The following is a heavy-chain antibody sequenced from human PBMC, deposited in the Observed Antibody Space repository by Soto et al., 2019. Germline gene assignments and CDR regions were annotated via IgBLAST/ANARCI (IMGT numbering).Heavy chain of an antibody. J-gene: IGHJ6*02. V-gene: IGHV3-7*01. CDR3: ASGAVQRGWWQAVNYYYGMDV. D-gene: IGHD2-15*01. CDR2: IKQDGSGE. Sequence: SGGALRISCGGSGFTFSRYWVGWGRQAPGKGVGGVGNIKQDGSGEYYVESVKSRFTISRDNAKNSQYLQLNSLRAEDTAVYYCASGAVQRGWWQAVNYYYGMDVWGQGTTVTVSS. CDR1: GFTFSRYW.